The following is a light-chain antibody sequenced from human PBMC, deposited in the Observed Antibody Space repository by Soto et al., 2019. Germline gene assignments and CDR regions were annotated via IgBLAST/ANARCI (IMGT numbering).Light chain of an antibody. CDR1: GSSIGTNT. CDR2: RNN. CDR3: AAWDGSLNNVL. Sequence: QAVVTQPPSASGTPGQRVTISCSGSGSSIGTNTVNWYRQLPGTAPKLLIYRNNQRPSGVPDRFSGSKSGTSASLAISGLQSEDEADYYCAAWDGSLNNVLFGGGTKLTVL. V-gene: IGLV1-44*01. J-gene: IGLJ2*01.